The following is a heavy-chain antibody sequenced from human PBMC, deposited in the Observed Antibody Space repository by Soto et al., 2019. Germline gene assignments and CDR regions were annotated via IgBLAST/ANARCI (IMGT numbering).Heavy chain of an antibody. CDR3: ARAKEYSGSSGMDV. J-gene: IGHJ6*02. CDR2: TYYRSKWYN. V-gene: IGHV6-1*01. D-gene: IGHD6-6*01. Sequence: QVQLQQSGPGLVKPSQTLSLTCAISGDSVSSNSAAWTWIRQSPSIGLEWLGRTYYRSKWYNDYAVSVKSRITINPATSKNQFSLQVNSMTAADTAVYYCARAKEYSGSSGMDVWGQGTTVTVSS. CDR1: GDSVSSNSAA.